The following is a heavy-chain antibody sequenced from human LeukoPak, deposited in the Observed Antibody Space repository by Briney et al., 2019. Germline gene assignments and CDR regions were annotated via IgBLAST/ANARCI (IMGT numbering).Heavy chain of an antibody. Sequence: PSETLSLTCAVYGGSFSGYYWSWIRQPPGKGLEWIGEINHSGSTNYNPSFKSRVTISVDTSKNQFSLRLRSVTAADTAVYYCARGGPYSYYDILTGYLAANWFDPWGHGTLVTVSS. CDR3: ARGGPYSYYDILTGYLAANWFDP. J-gene: IGHJ5*02. V-gene: IGHV4-34*01. CDR2: INHSGST. D-gene: IGHD3-9*01. CDR1: GGSFSGYY.